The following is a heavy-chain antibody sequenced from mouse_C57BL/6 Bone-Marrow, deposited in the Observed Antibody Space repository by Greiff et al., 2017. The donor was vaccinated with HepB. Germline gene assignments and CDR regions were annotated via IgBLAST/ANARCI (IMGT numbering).Heavy chain of an antibody. V-gene: IGHV1-58*01. J-gene: IGHJ1*03. Sequence: EVKLQESGAELVRPGSSVKMSCKTSGYTFTSYGINWVKQRPGQGLEWIGYIYIGNGYTEYNEKFKGKATLTSDTSSSTAYMQLSSLTSEDSAIYFCVSYYGKSHWYFDVWGTGTTVTVSS. CDR2: IYIGNGYT. CDR3: VSYYGKSHWYFDV. CDR1: GYTFTSYG. D-gene: IGHD2-1*01.